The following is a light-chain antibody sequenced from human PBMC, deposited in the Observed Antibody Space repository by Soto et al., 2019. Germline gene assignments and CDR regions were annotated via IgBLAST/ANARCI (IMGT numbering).Light chain of an antibody. CDR2: AAS. V-gene: IGKV1-39*01. CDR3: QQIYSTPPIP. Sequence: DIQMTQSPSSLSASVGDRVTITCRASQSISSYLNWYQQKPGKAPKLLIYAASSLKSGVLSGFRGRGFGTDFSLTISILNPKFFATYYCQQIYSTPPIPFGKGTRLEIK. J-gene: IGKJ5*01. CDR1: QSISSY.